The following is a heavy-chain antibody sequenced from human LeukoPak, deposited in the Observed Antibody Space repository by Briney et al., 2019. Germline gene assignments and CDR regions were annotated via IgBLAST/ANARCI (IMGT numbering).Heavy chain of an antibody. CDR3: ANDCGGDCYSGY. Sequence: SVKVSCKASGGTFSSYAISWVRQAPGQGLERMGRIIPILGIANYAQKFQGRVTITADRSTSTAYMELSSLRSEDTAVYYCANDCGGDCYSGYWGQGTLVTVSS. CDR2: IIPILGIA. D-gene: IGHD2-21*02. CDR1: GGTFSSYA. J-gene: IGHJ4*02. V-gene: IGHV1-69*04.